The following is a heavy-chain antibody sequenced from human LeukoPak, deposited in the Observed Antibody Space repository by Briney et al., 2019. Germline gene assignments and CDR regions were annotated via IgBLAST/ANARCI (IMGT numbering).Heavy chain of an antibody. CDR3: ANLHGSGYGYFDY. J-gene: IGHJ4*02. CDR2: ISGSGGST. Sequence: GGSLRLSXAASGFTFSSYAMSWVRQAPGKGLEWVSAISGSGGSTYYADSVKGRFTISRDNSKNTLYLQMNSLRAEDTAVYYCANLHGSGYGYFDYWGQGTLVTVSS. CDR1: GFTFSSYA. D-gene: IGHD3-22*01. V-gene: IGHV3-23*01.